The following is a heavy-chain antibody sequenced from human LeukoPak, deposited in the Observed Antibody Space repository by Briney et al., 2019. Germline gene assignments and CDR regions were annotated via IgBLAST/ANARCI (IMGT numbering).Heavy chain of an antibody. CDR2: ISSASNTI. J-gene: IGHJ5*02. CDR3: ARDGWFGDYNWFDP. Sequence: GESLRLSCAASGFTCSSYSMNWVRQAPGKGLEWVSYISSASNTIYYADSVKGRFTISRDNAKNSLYLQMNSLRAEDTAMYYCARDGWFGDYNWFDPWGQGTLVTVSS. V-gene: IGHV3-48*01. CDR1: GFTCSSYS. D-gene: IGHD3-10*01.